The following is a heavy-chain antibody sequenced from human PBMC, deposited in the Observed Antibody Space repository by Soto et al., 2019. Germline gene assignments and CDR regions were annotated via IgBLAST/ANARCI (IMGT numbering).Heavy chain of an antibody. CDR3: AGGEVRANYYYYMAV. J-gene: IGHJ6*03. V-gene: IGHV1-69*02. D-gene: IGHD3-10*01. CDR1: GGTFSSYT. Sequence: QVQLVQSGAEVKKPGSSVKVSCKASGGTFSSYTISWVRQAPGQGLEWMGRIIPILGIANYAQKFQGRVTITADKSTSTAYMELSSLRSEDTAVYYCAGGEVRANYYYYMAVWGRGTTVTVSS. CDR2: IIPILGIA.